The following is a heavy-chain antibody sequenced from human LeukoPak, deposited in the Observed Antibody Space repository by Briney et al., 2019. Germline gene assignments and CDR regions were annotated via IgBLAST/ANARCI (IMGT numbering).Heavy chain of an antibody. CDR1: GGSISSGSYY. V-gene: IGHV4-61*02. CDR3: AIRIVGATTDFDY. D-gene: IGHD1-26*01. Sequence: PSQTLSLTRTVSGGSISSGSYYWSWIRQPAGKGLEWIGRIYTSGSTNYNPSLKSRVTISVDTSKNQFSLKLSSVTAADTAVYYCAIRIVGATTDFDYWGQGTLVTVSS. J-gene: IGHJ4*02. CDR2: IYTSGST.